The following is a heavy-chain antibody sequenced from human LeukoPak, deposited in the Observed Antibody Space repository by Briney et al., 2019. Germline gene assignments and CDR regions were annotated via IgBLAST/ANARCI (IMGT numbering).Heavy chain of an antibody. Sequence: PSETLSLTCAVYGGSFRGYYWSGIRQPPGKGLEWSGEINHSGSTNYNPSLQSRVTISVDSSKNQFSLKLRSVTAADTAVYYCARGPTAMVRGVIVTYSYGMDVWGKGTTVTVSS. V-gene: IGHV4-34*01. CDR3: ARGPTAMVRGVIVTYSYGMDV. CDR1: GGSFRGYY. J-gene: IGHJ6*04. CDR2: INHSGST. D-gene: IGHD3-10*01.